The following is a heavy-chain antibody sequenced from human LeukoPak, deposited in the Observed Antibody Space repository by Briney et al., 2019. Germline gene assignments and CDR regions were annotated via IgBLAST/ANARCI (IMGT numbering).Heavy chain of an antibody. J-gene: IGHJ4*02. V-gene: IGHV3-21*03. Sequence: PGGSLRLSCVASGFTFSAYTMNWVRQAPGKGLEWVSFISSSSTYIYYANSVKGRFTISRDNAKNSLSLQMKGLRAEDTAVYSYSSADPHWGSSGDFWGQGTLVTVSS. D-gene: IGHD7-27*01. CDR3: SSADPHWGSSGDF. CDR2: ISSSSTYI. CDR1: GFTFSAYT.